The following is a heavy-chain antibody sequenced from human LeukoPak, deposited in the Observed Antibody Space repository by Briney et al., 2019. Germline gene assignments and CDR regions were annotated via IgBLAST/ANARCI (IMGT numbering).Heavy chain of an antibody. CDR2: IYSGGTT. CDR1: GFTARSNF. Sequence: GRSLRLSCAASGFTARSNFMSWVRQPPGKGLESVSVIYSGGTTYYADSVKGRFTISRDNSKNTLYLQLNSLRAEDTAVYYCARGRLSSADAFDIWGQGTMVTVSS. J-gene: IGHJ3*02. CDR3: ARGRLSSADAFDI. D-gene: IGHD2-8*01. V-gene: IGHV3-66*01.